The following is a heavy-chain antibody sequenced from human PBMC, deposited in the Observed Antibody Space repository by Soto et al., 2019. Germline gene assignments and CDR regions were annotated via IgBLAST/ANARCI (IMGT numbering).Heavy chain of an antibody. D-gene: IGHD3-3*01. CDR3: AAQTSTIFGVVTPGWFDP. J-gene: IGHJ5*02. CDR2: IYYSGST. CDR1: GGSVSSGSYY. V-gene: IGHV4-61*01. Sequence: PSETLSLTCTVSGGSVSSGSYYWSWIRQPPGKGLEWIGYIYYSGSTNYNPSLKSRVTISVDTSKNQSSLKLSSVTAADTAVYYCAAQTSTIFGVVTPGWFDPWGQGTLVTVSS.